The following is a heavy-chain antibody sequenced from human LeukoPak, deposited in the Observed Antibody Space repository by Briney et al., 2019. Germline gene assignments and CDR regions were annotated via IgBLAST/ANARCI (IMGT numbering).Heavy chain of an antibody. CDR3: ARGGSTSPFYYLDS. Sequence: ASVKVSCKASGYTFTNYAVHWVRQAPGQRLEWMGWINADNGNTKYSQKFQGSVTITRDTSANTAYLELSSLRSEDTAVYYCARGGSTSPFYYLDSWGQGTLVTVSS. D-gene: IGHD2-2*01. CDR2: INADNGNT. CDR1: GYTFTNYA. J-gene: IGHJ4*02. V-gene: IGHV1-3*01.